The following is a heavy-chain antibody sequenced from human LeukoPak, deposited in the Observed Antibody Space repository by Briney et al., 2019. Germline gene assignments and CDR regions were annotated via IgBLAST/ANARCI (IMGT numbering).Heavy chain of an antibody. CDR3: ARDYYDSSGYYLGFDY. CDR2: IIPILGIA. D-gene: IGHD3-22*01. Sequence: ASVKVSCKASGGTFSSYAISWVRQAPGQGLEWMRRIIPILGIANYAQKFQGRVTITADKSTSTAYMELSSLRSEDTAVYYCARDYYDSSGYYLGFDYWGQGTLVTVSS. CDR1: GGTFSSYA. J-gene: IGHJ4*02. V-gene: IGHV1-69*04.